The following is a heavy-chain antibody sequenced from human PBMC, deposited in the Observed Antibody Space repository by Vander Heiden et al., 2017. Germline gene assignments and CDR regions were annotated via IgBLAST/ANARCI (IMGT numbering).Heavy chain of an antibody. D-gene: IGHD4-17*01. Sequence: EVQLLESGGGLVQPGGSLRLSCAASGFTFSSYSMNWVRQAPGKGLEWVSYISSSSSTIYYADSVKGRFTISRDNAKNSLYLQMNNLRAEDTAVYYCARALTTYGDWGQGTLVTVSS. CDR1: GFTFSSYS. CDR2: ISSSSSTI. V-gene: IGHV3-48*01. J-gene: IGHJ4*02. CDR3: ARALTTYGD.